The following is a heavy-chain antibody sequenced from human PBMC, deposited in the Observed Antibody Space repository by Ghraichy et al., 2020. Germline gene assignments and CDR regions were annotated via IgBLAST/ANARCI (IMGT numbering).Heavy chain of an antibody. D-gene: IGHD3-22*01. CDR3: ARDVKRVDSSSWYYAYYYDSSVWLEYFQH. CDR2: INPSGGST. Sequence: ASVKVSCKASGYTFTSYYMHWVRQAPGQGLEWMGIINPSGGSTSYAQKFQGRVTMTRDTSTSTVYMELSSLRSEDTAVYYCARDVKRVDSSSWYYAYYYDSSVWLEYFQHWGQGTLVTVSS. V-gene: IGHV1-46*03. CDR1: GYTFTSYY. J-gene: IGHJ1*01.